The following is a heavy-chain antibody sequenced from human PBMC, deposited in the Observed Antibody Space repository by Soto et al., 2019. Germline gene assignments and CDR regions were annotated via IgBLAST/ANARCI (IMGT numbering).Heavy chain of an antibody. CDR1: GFTFSSYW. Sequence: GGSLRLSCAASGFTFSSYWMHWVRQAPGKGLVWVSRINSDGSSTSYADSVKGRFTISRDNAKNTLYLQMNSLRAEDTAVYYCARSPRYSYGPRENYYYYYGMDVWGQGTTVTVSS. D-gene: IGHD5-18*01. V-gene: IGHV3-74*01. J-gene: IGHJ6*02. CDR3: ARSPRYSYGPRENYYYYYGMDV. CDR2: INSDGSST.